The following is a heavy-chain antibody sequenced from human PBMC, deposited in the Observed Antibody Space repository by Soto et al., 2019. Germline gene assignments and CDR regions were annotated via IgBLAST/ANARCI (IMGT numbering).Heavy chain of an antibody. CDR2: MNQDGSEK. Sequence: GGSLRLSCVVSGFTFNNYWMNWVRQAPGKGLEWVANMNQDGSEKHYVDSVKGRFTISRDNAKNSLYLQMKSLRVEDTAVYYCMSDDFDDWGQGTLVTVSS. V-gene: IGHV3-7*01. J-gene: IGHJ4*02. CDR1: GFTFNNYW. CDR3: MSDDFDD.